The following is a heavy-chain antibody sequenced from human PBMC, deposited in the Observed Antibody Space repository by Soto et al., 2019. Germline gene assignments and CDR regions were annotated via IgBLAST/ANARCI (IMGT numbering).Heavy chain of an antibody. J-gene: IGHJ4*02. Sequence: SETLSLTCTVSGGSISSSSYYWGWIRQPPGKGLEWIGSIYYSGSTYYNPSLKSRVTISVDTSKNQFSLKLSSVTAADTAVYYCARAATIFGVVITLAGFDYWGQGTLVTVSS. D-gene: IGHD3-3*01. V-gene: IGHV4-39*01. CDR1: GGSISSSSYY. CDR3: ARAATIFGVVITLAGFDY. CDR2: IYYSGST.